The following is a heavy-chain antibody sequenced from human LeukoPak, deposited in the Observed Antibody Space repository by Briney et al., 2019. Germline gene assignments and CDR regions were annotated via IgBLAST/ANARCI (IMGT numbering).Heavy chain of an antibody. Sequence: GGSLRLSCAASGFTFSSYSMNWVRQAPGKGLEWVSSISSSSSYIYYADSVKGRFTISRDNAKNSLYLQMNSLRAEDTAVYYCARGSRLRYCSSTSCYSLNWFDPWGQGTLVTVSS. CDR1: GFTFSSYS. V-gene: IGHV3-21*01. CDR3: ARGSRLRYCSSTSCYSLNWFDP. D-gene: IGHD2-2*01. CDR2: ISSSSSYI. J-gene: IGHJ5*02.